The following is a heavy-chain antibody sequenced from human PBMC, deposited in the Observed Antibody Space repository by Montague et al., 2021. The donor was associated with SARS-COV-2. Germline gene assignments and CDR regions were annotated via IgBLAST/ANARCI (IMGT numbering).Heavy chain of an antibody. CDR1: GDSISSYY. CDR2: IYTSGST. D-gene: IGHD4-17*01. J-gene: IGHJ3*02. CDR3: AMRGGALDAFDI. Sequence: SETLSLTCDVYGDSISSYYWSWIRQPAGKGLEWIGRIYTSGSTNYNPSLESRVTISVDTSKNQFSLKLSSVTAADTAVYYCAMRGGALDAFDIWGQGTMVIVSS. V-gene: IGHV4-59*10.